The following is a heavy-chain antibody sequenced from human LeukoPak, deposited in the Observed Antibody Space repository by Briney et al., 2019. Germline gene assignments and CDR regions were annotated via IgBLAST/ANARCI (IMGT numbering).Heavy chain of an antibody. CDR1: GGSISNSTYY. D-gene: IGHD4-17*01. J-gene: IGHJ5*02. CDR2: IYYTGST. CDR3: ARGDYATPLNWFDP. Sequence: SETLSLTCTVSGGSISNSTYYWGWIRQPPGKGLEWIGIIYYTGSTNYNPSLRSRVSISVDTSGNQFSLKLSSVTAADTAVYYCARGDYATPLNWFDPWGQGTLVTVSS. V-gene: IGHV4-39*01.